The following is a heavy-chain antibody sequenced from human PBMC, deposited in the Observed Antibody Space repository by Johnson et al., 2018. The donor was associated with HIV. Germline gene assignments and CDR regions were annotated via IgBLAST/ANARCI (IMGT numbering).Heavy chain of an antibody. V-gene: IGHV3-48*04. CDR1: GFTFSTNW. J-gene: IGHJ3*02. CDR3: ARDLDRSAFDI. Sequence: EVQLVESGGDLVQPGGSLRLSCVGSGFTFSTNWMHWVRQAPGKGLEWVSYISSSGSTIYYADSVKGRFTISRDNAKNSLYLQMNSMRAEDTAVYYWARDLDRSAFDIWGQGTVVTVSS. D-gene: IGHD2-2*03. CDR2: ISSSGSTI.